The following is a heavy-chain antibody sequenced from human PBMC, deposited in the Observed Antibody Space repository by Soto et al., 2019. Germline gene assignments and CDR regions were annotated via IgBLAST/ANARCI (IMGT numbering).Heavy chain of an antibody. J-gene: IGHJ5*02. CDR1: GGSISSYY. V-gene: IGHV4-59*01. D-gene: IGHD2-15*01. Sequence: PSETLSLTCTVSGGSISSYYWSWIRQPPGKGLEWIGYIYYSGSTNYNPSLKSRVTISVDTSKNQFSLKLSSVTAADTAVYYCARVVRGYCSGGSCPRFDPWGQGTLVTVS. CDR3: ARVVRGYCSGGSCPRFDP. CDR2: IYYSGST.